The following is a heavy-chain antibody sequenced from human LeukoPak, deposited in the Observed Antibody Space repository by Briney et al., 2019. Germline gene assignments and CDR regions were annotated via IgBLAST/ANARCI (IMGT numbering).Heavy chain of an antibody. D-gene: IGHD6-13*01. V-gene: IGHV3-23*01. CDR2: ISGNGAST. CDR1: GFTFTTNA. Sequence: GGSLRLSCAAPGFTFTTNAMTWVRQTPGKGLEWVSAISGNGASTYYADSVKGRFTISRDNSKNTLYLQMNSLRAEDTAVYYCAKDLYSNSLWGQGTLVTVSS. CDR3: AKDLYSNSL. J-gene: IGHJ4*02.